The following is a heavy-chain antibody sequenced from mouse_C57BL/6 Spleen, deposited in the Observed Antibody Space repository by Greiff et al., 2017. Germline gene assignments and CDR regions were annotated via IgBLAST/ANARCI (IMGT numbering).Heavy chain of an antibody. V-gene: IGHV1-82*01. CDR1: GYAFSSSW. D-gene: IGHD2-14*01. Sequence: QVQLQQSGPELVKPGASVKISCKASGYAFSSSWMNWVKQRPGKGLEWIGRIYPGDGDTNYNGKFKGKATLTADKSSSTAYMQLSSLASEDSAVYCCARGTRYGYFDYWGQGTTLTVSS. J-gene: IGHJ2*01. CDR2: IYPGDGDT. CDR3: ARGTRYGYFDY.